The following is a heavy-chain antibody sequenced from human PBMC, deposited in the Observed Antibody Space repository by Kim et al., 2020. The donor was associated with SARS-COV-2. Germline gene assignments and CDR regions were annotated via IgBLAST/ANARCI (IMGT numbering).Heavy chain of an antibody. Sequence: SETLSLTCTVSGGSISSSSYYWGWIRQPPGKGLEWIGSIYYSGSTYYNPSLKSRVTISVDTSKNQFSLKLSSVTAADTAVYYCARLIGVGRLLWFGEPRFDPWGQGTLVTVSS. D-gene: IGHD3-10*01. CDR1: GGSISSSSYY. V-gene: IGHV4-39*01. J-gene: IGHJ5*02. CDR3: ARLIGVGRLLWFGEPRFDP. CDR2: IYYSGST.